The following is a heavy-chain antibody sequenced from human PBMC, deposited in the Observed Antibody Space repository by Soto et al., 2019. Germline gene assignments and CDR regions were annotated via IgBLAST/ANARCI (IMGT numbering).Heavy chain of an antibody. CDR2: IKQDGSEK. CDR1: GFTFSSYW. Sequence: LRLSCAASGFTFSSYWMSWVRQAPGKGLEWVANIKQDGSEKYYVDSVKGRFTISRDNAKNSLYLQMNSLRAEDTAVYYCARDFIAVAGTEGFDYWGQGTLVTVSS. J-gene: IGHJ4*02. V-gene: IGHV3-7*01. D-gene: IGHD6-19*01. CDR3: ARDFIAVAGTEGFDY.